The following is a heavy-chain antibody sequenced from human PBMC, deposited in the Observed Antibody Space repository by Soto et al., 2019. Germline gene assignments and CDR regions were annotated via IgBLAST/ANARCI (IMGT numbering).Heavy chain of an antibody. CDR2: INPNSGGT. CDR1: GYTFTGYY. Sequence: QVQLVQSGAEVKKPGASVKVSCKASGYTFTGYYMHWVRQAPGQGLEWMGWINPNSGGTNDAQKFQGWVTMTRDTSISTAYMELSRLRSDDTAVYYCARDESPGGYYYGMDVWGQGTTVTVSS. D-gene: IGHD3-16*01. V-gene: IGHV1-2*04. J-gene: IGHJ6*02. CDR3: ARDESPGGYYYGMDV.